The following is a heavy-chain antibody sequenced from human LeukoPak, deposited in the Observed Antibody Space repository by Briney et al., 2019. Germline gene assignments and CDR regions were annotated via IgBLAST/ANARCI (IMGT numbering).Heavy chain of an antibody. J-gene: IGHJ2*01. CDR3: ARARGYFDL. Sequence: SQTLSLTCAISGDSVSSNSAAWSWIWQSPSRGLEWLGRTYYRSKWNNNYAISVKSRITINPDTSKNQFSLQLNSVTPEDTGVYYCARARGYFDLWGRGTLVTVSS. V-gene: IGHV6-1*01. D-gene: IGHD3-10*01. CDR1: GDSVSSNSAA. CDR2: TYYRSKWNN.